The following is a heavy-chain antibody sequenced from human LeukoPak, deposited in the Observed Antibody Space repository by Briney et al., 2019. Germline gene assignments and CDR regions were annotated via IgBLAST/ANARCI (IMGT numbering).Heavy chain of an antibody. J-gene: IGHJ4*02. CDR3: ARGGSGNYWDFDY. CDR1: GFSTRSPYS. Sequence: SETLSLTCAVSGFSTRSPYSWGWIRQPPGKGLEWIVSVHHSGYTHYNPSLKSRVTTSIDTSNNQFSLKLKLNSVTAADTAVYYCARGGSGNYWDFDYWGQGTLVTVSS. D-gene: IGHD3-10*01. V-gene: IGHV4-38-2*01. CDR2: VHHSGYT.